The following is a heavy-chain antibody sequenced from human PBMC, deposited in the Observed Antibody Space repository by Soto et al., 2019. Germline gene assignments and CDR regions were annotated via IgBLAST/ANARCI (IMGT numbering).Heavy chain of an antibody. V-gene: IGHV3-15*01. Sequence: PGGSLRLSCAASGFTFSNAWMSWVRQAPGKGLEWVGRIKSKTDGGTTDYAAPVKGRFTISRDDSKNTLYLQMNSLKTEDTAVYYCTTDGLDGSGSYYDYYYYYMDVWGKGTTVTVSS. CDR3: TTDGLDGSGSYYDYYYYYMDV. D-gene: IGHD3-10*01. CDR2: IKSKTDGGTT. CDR1: GFTFSNAW. J-gene: IGHJ6*03.